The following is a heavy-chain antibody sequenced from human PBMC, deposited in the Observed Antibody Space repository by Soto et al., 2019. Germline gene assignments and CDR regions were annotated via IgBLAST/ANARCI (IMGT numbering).Heavy chain of an antibody. Sequence: QVQLQESGPGLVKPSETLSLTCAVSGASMNTYYWSWIRQPPGKGLEWIGYFYYSGLTNYNPSLKCRVTISLDTSKNQFSLKLSSVTAADTAVYFCARGNTHGYYYMDVWGRGTTVTVSS. D-gene: IGHD3-22*01. CDR3: ARGNTHGYYYMDV. CDR1: GASMNTYY. V-gene: IGHV4-59*08. CDR2: FYYSGLT. J-gene: IGHJ6*03.